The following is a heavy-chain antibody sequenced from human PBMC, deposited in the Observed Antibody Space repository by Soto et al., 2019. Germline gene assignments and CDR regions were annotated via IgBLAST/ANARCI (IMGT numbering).Heavy chain of an antibody. V-gene: IGHV4-59*08. CDR1: GGSISGYY. CDR3: ARPILTSYRYLFAY. J-gene: IGHJ4*02. D-gene: IGHD3-9*01. Sequence: SETLSLTCTVSGGSISGYYWSWIRQPPGKGLEWIGYVYSSGSTSYNPSLKSRVTISVDTSKNQFSLKLTSVTAADTAVYYCARPILTSYRYLFAYWGKGTLVTVSS. CDR2: VYSSGST.